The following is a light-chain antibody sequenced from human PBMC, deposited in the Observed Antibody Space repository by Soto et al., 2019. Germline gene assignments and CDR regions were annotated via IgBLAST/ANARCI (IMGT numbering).Light chain of an antibody. CDR2: AVS. V-gene: IGLV2-14*02. CDR3: CSYTSSSTRV. J-gene: IGLJ3*02. Sequence: QSALTQPASVSGSPGQSITVSCTGTSSDIGSYNLVSWYQHHPGKAPKLMIYAVSKRPSGVSSRFSGSKSGNTASLTISGLQAEDEADYFCCSYTSSSTRVFGGGTKLTVL. CDR1: SSDIGSYNL.